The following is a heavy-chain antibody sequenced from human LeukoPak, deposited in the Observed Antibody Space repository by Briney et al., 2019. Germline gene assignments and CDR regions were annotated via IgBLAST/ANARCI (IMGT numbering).Heavy chain of an antibody. V-gene: IGHV3-73*01. CDR2: IRSKANSYVT. CDR1: GFTFTGSA. Sequence: AGGSLRLSCAASGFTFTGSAIHWVRQASGKGLEWVGRIRSKANSYVTAYAASVSGRFTVSIDDSQNKAYLQMISLQTEDTPVYYCARGVYIAAAQYGYWGQGTLVTVSS. J-gene: IGHJ4*02. D-gene: IGHD6-13*01. CDR3: ARGVYIAAAQYGY.